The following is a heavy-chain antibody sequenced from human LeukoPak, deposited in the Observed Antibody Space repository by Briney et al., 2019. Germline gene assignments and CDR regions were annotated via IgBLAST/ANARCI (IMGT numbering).Heavy chain of an antibody. CDR2: IYPGDSDT. Sequence: GESLQISCKGSGYSFTNYWIGWVRQMPGKGLEWMGIIYPGDSDTRYSPSFQGQVTISADKSISTAYLQWGSLKASDTAMYYCARRSTTWAFDIWGQGTMVTVSS. J-gene: IGHJ3*02. V-gene: IGHV5-51*01. D-gene: IGHD2/OR15-2a*01. CDR1: GYSFTNYW. CDR3: ARRSTTWAFDI.